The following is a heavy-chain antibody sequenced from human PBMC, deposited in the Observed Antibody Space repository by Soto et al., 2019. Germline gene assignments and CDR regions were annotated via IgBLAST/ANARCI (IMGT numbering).Heavy chain of an antibody. V-gene: IGHV4-39*07. D-gene: IGHD1-26*01. CDR3: ARRYGGNFDY. J-gene: IGHJ4*02. CDR2: ISYSGST. Sequence: SETLSLTCTVSGGSISSDSYYWGWIRQSPEKGLEWIASISYSGSTYYNPTLKSRLIISVGTSKSQFSLKLSSVTAADTAVYYCARRYGGNFDYWGQGTLVTAPQ. CDR1: GGSISSDSYY.